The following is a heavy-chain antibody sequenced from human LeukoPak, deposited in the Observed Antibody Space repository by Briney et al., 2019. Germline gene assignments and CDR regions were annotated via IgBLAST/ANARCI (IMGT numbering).Heavy chain of an antibody. CDR1: GYTFTNYA. D-gene: IGHD6-6*01. J-gene: IGHJ6*03. Sequence: SVKVSCKASGYTFTNYAMNWVRQAPGQGLEWMGGIIPIFGTANYAQKFQGRVTITADESTSTAYMELSSLRSEDTAVYYCARGEGGSSSDYYYYYMDVWGKGTTVTVSS. V-gene: IGHV1-69*13. CDR2: IIPIFGTA. CDR3: ARGEGGSSSDYYYYYMDV.